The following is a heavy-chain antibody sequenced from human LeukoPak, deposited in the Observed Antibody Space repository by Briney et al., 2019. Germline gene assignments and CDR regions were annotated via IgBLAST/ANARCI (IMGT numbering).Heavy chain of an antibody. CDR3: ARVKIERWEVIGLGYGSGKPNHRGRQGQSFDY. CDR1: GGSFSGYY. CDR2: IYHGGST. V-gene: IGHV4-34*01. J-gene: IGHJ4*02. D-gene: IGHD3-10*01. Sequence: PSETLSLTCAVYGGSFSGYYWSWIRQPPGKGLEWIGEIYHGGSTTYNPSLKSRVTISVDTSKNQFSLKLSSVTAADTAVYYCARVKIERWEVIGLGYGSGKPNHRGRQGQSFDYWGQGTLVTVSS.